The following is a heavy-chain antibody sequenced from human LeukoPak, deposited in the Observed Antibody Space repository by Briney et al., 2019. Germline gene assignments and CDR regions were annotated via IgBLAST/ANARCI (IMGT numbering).Heavy chain of an antibody. V-gene: IGHV3-23*01. D-gene: IGHD2-15*01. Sequence: GGSLRLSCAASGLTFSSYAMSCVRQAPGKGLEWVSAISGSGGSTYYADSVKGRFTISRDNSKNTLYLQMNSLRAEDTAVYYCAKSTTRQGRFDPWGQGTLVTVSS. CDR1: GLTFSSYA. CDR2: ISGSGGST. CDR3: AKSTTRQGRFDP. J-gene: IGHJ5*02.